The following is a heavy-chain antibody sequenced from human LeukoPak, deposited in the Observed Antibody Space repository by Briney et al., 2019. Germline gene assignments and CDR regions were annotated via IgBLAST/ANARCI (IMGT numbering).Heavy chain of an antibody. J-gene: IGHJ4*02. CDR1: GYTFNHHG. CDR3: ARDPTNTSGRYAYFDF. D-gene: IGHD6-19*01. CDR2: VSCFNGDT. Sequence: APVKVSCKASGYTFNHHGISWVRQAPGQGLEWMGWVSCFNGDTHYAQKFQGRVTMTRDTSTTTAYMELRSLRSDDTALYYCARDPTNTSGRYAYFDFWGQGTLVTVSS. V-gene: IGHV1-18*01.